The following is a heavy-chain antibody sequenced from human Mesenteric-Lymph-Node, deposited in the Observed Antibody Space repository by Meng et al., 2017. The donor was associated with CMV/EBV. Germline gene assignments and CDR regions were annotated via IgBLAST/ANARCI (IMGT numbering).Heavy chain of an antibody. D-gene: IGHD3-9*01. J-gene: IGHJ4*02. V-gene: IGHV3-23*01. Sequence: GESLKISCAASGFTFSSYAMSWVRQAPGKGLEWVSVLSGSGDSTYYIDSVKGRFTISRDNSKNTLYLEMNGLTAEDTAVYYCAKGSFHWLLGYFDSWGQGTQVTVSS. CDR1: GFTFSSYA. CDR2: LSGSGDST. CDR3: AKGSFHWLLGYFDS.